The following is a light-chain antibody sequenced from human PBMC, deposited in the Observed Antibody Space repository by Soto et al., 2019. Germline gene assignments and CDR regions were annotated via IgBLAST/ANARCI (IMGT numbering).Light chain of an antibody. V-gene: IGLV7-46*01. CDR2: DTN. Sequence: QTVVTQEPSLTVSPGGTVTLTCDSSTGAVTNGHYPYWFQQKPGQAPTTLIYDTNNKHSWTPARFSGSLLGGKAALTLSGAQPEGEAEYYCLLSYPGVNVVFGGGTQLTVL. CDR1: TGAVTNGHY. CDR3: LLSYPGVNVV. J-gene: IGLJ2*01.